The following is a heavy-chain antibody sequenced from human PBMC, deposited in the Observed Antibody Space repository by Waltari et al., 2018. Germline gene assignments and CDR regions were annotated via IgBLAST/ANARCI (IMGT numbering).Heavy chain of an antibody. J-gene: IGHJ5*01. CDR3: ARDLAGRDDS. CDR2: INEDGKTT. V-gene: IGHV3-74*01. D-gene: IGHD6-19*01. Sequence: EVQLVESGGGLVQPGGSLRLSCAASGFTFSKYWMHWVRQDPGKGLVWFSRINEDGKTTTSADSVKCRFTISRDNAKNTMYLQMKSLRPEDTAVYFCARDLAGRDDSWGQGTLVTVSS. CDR1: GFTFSKYW.